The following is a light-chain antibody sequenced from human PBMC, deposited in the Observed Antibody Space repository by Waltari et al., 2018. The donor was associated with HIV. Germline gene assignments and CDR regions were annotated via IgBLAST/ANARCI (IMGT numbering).Light chain of an antibody. CDR3: AAWDDSLNGVV. CDR1: SPNIGHKP. V-gene: IGLV1-44*01. Sequence: QSVLTQPPSASGTPGQRVTISCSGSSPNIGHKPLNWYQQLPGTAPKLLIYSNNQRPSGVPDRFSGSKSGTSASLAISGLQSEDEADYYCAAWDDSLNGVVFGGGTKLTVL. J-gene: IGLJ2*01. CDR2: SNN.